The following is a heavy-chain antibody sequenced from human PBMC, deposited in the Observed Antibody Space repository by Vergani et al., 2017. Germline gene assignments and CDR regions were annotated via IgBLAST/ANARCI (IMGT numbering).Heavy chain of an antibody. D-gene: IGHD6-19*01. CDR1: GFTFTSSA. Sequence: QMQLVQSGPEVKKPGTSVKVSCKASGFTFTSSAVQWVRQARGQRLEWIGWIVVGSGNTNYAQKFQERVTITRDMSTSTAYMELSSLRSEDTAVYYCTRLWGIAVFSEGYYGMDVWGQGTTVTVSS. V-gene: IGHV1-58*01. CDR3: TRLWGIAVFSEGYYGMDV. CDR2: IVVGSGNT. J-gene: IGHJ6*02.